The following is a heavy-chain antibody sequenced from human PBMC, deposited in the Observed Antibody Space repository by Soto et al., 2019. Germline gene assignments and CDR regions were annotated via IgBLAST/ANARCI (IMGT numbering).Heavy chain of an antibody. CDR1: GFTFSGYE. J-gene: IGHJ6*02. CDR3: ARGTSLVGGGEDSNVYYSWYYSGMDV. Sequence: GGSLRLSCAASGFTFSGYEVNWVRQAPGKGLEWVSYISSSGSTIYYADSVKGRFTISRDNAKNSVHLQMNSLRAEDTAVYYCARGTSLVGGGEDSNVYYSWYYSGMDVWGQGTTVTVSS. CDR2: ISSSGSTI. V-gene: IGHV3-48*03. D-gene: IGHD3-22*01.